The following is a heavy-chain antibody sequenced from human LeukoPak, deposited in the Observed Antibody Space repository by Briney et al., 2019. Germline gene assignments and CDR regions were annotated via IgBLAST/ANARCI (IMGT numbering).Heavy chain of an antibody. CDR3: ARGYSGSHTVFDY. CDR1: GGTFSSYA. CDR2: FIPIFGTA. J-gene: IGHJ4*02. Sequence: VASVKVSCKASGGTFSSYAISWVRQAPGQGLEWMGGFIPIFGTANYAQKFQGRVTITTDESTSTAYMELSSLRSEDTAVYYCARGYSGSHTVFDYWGQGTLVTVSS. D-gene: IGHD1-26*01. V-gene: IGHV1-69*05.